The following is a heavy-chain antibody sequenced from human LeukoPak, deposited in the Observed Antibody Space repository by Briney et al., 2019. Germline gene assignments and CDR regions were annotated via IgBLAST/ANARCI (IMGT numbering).Heavy chain of an antibody. CDR3: AKGAWVTYYYYMDV. CDR2: ISGSGGST. CDR1: GFTFSSDA. V-gene: IGHV3-23*01. J-gene: IGHJ6*03. D-gene: IGHD2-21*02. Sequence: PGGSLRLSCAASGFTFSSDAMSWVRQAPGKGLEWVSAISGSGGSTYYADSVKGRFTISRDNSKNTLYLQMNSLRAEDTAVYYCAKGAWVTYYYYMDVWGKGTTVTISS.